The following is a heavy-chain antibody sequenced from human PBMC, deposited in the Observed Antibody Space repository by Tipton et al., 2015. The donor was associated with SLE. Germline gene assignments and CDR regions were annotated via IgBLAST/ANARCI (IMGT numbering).Heavy chain of an antibody. CDR2: IRSKANSCAT. J-gene: IGHJ4*02. V-gene: IGHV3-73*01. CDR3: TSPRYYYDSSGLGY. D-gene: IGHD3-22*01. Sequence: SLRLSCAASGFTFSGSAMHWVRQASGKGLEWVGRIRSKANSCATAYAASVKGRFTISRDDSKNTAYLQMNSLKTEDTAVYYCTSPRYYYDSSGLGYWGQGTLVTVSS. CDR1: GFTFSGSA.